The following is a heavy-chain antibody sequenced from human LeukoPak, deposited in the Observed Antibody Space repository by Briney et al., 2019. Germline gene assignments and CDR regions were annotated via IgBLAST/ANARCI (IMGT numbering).Heavy chain of an antibody. J-gene: IGHJ4*02. Sequence: GGSLRLSCAASGFTFSSYAMHWVRQAPGKGLEWVAVISYDGSNKYYADSVKGRFTIYRDNTKKSLYLQLNSLRPEDSAVYYCARPRGCGSARCNNFDYWGQGTLVTVSS. CDR3: ARPRGCGSARCNNFDY. CDR2: ISYDGSNK. V-gene: IGHV3-30*04. CDR1: GFTFSSYA. D-gene: IGHD2-2*01.